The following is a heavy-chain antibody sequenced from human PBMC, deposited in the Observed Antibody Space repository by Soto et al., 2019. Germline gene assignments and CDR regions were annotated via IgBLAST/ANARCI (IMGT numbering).Heavy chain of an antibody. J-gene: IGHJ4*02. CDR1: GVSVSSCSHY. D-gene: IGHD6-19*01. CDR2: IYYSGST. V-gene: IGHV4-61*01. Sequence: QVQLQESGPGLVKPSETLSVTCSVSGVSVSSCSHYWSWIRPSPGKGLEWIGFIYYSGSTNYNPSLQSRVTISVDTSKNQFSLKVTSVTAADTAVYFCARDPLGYSSSHFFDQWGQGTLVTVSS. CDR3: ARDPLGYSSSHFFDQ.